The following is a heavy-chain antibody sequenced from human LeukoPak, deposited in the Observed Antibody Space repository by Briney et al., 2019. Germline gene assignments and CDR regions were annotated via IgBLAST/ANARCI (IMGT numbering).Heavy chain of an antibody. CDR3: ARRPVAMSLGTLDWYFDL. Sequence: GESLKISCMGSGYSFTSYWIGWVRQMPGKGLDWMGNIYPGDSDTRYSPSFQGQVTISADKSISTAYLQWSSLKASDTAMYYCARRPVAMSLGTLDWYFDLWGRGTLVTVSS. J-gene: IGHJ2*01. CDR1: GYSFTSYW. V-gene: IGHV5-51*01. D-gene: IGHD5-12*01. CDR2: IYPGDSDT.